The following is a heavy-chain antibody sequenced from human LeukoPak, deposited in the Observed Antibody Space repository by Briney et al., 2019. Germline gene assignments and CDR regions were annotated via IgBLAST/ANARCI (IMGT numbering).Heavy chain of an antibody. Sequence: SETLSLTCTVSGGSISSSSYYWGWIRQPPGKGLEWIGSIYYSGSTYYNPSLKSRVTISVDRSKNQFSLKLSSVTAADTAVYYCARGDTYSSSWYPYFDYWGQGTLVTVSS. D-gene: IGHD6-13*01. J-gene: IGHJ4*02. CDR2: IYYSGST. CDR1: GGSISSSSYY. V-gene: IGHV4-39*07. CDR3: ARGDTYSSSWYPYFDY.